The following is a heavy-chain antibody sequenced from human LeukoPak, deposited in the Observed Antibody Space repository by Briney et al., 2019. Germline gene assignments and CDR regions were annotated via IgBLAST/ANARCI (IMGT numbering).Heavy chain of an antibody. V-gene: IGHV3-23*01. CDR2: ISGSGGST. CDR3: AKDLVHCTNGVCYSLRAFDI. D-gene: IGHD2-8*01. CDR1: GFTFSSYA. J-gene: IGHJ3*02. Sequence: AGGSLRLSCAAPGFTFSSYAMSWVRQAPGKGLEWVSAISGSGGSTYYADSVKGRFTISRDNSKNTLYLQMNSLRAEDTAVYYCAKDLVHCTNGVCYSLRAFDIWGQGTMVTVSS.